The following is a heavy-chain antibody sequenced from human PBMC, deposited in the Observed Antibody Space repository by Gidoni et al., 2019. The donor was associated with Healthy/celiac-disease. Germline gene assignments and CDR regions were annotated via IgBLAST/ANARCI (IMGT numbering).Heavy chain of an antibody. V-gene: IGHV4-59*01. CDR3: ARHITMIVDDAFDI. Sequence: QVQLQESGPGLVKPSETLSLTCTVSGGSISSYYWSWIRQPPGKGLEWIGYIYYSGSTNYNPSLKSRVTISVDTSKNQFSLKLSSVTAADTAVYYCARHITMIVDDAFDIWGQGTMVTVSS. CDR2: IYYSGST. CDR1: GGSISSYY. J-gene: IGHJ3*02. D-gene: IGHD3-22*01.